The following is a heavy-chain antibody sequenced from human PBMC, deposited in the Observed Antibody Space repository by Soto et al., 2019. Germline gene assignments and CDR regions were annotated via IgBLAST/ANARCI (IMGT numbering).Heavy chain of an antibody. Sequence: QVQLVESGGGVVQPGRSLRLSCAASGFTFSSYGMHWVRQAPGKGLEWGAVIWYDGSNKYYADSVKGRFTISRDNSKNTLYLQMNSLRAEDTAVYYCASQGCSGGSCGDVWGKGTTVTVSS. D-gene: IGHD2-15*01. V-gene: IGHV3-33*01. J-gene: IGHJ6*04. CDR2: IWYDGSNK. CDR1: GFTFSSYG. CDR3: ASQGCSGGSCGDV.